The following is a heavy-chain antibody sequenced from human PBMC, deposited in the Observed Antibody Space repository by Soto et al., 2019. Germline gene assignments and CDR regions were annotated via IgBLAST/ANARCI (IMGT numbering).Heavy chain of an antibody. D-gene: IGHD2-2*01. Sequence: QVQLVESGGGVVQPGRSLRLSCAASGFTFSSYGMHWVRQAPGKGLEWVAVIWYDGSNKYYADSVKGRFTISRDNSKNTLYLRMNGLRDEDMAVYYCALDGGYCSSTSCSTYYFDFWGQGTLVTVSS. J-gene: IGHJ4*02. CDR1: GFTFSSYG. CDR3: ALDGGYCSSTSCSTYYFDF. CDR2: IWYDGSNK. V-gene: IGHV3-33*01.